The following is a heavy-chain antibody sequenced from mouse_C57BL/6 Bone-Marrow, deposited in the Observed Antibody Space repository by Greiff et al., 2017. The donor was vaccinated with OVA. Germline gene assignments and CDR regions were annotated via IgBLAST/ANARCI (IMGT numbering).Heavy chain of an antibody. Sequence: VQRVESGAELARPGASVKLSCKASGYTFTSYGISWVKQRTGQGLEWIGEIYPRSGNTYYNEKFKGKATLTAEKSSSTAYMELRSLTSEDSAVYFCERGVLRRRGYAMDYWGQGTSVTVSS. CDR1: GYTFTSYG. D-gene: IGHD1-1*01. J-gene: IGHJ4*01. CDR3: ERGVLRRRGYAMDY. CDR2: IYPRSGNT. V-gene: IGHV1-81*01.